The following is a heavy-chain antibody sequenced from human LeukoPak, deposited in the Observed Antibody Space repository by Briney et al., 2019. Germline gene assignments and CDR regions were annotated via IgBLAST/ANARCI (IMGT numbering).Heavy chain of an antibody. CDR3: ARGFGYMDV. CDR2: IYYSGST. V-gene: IGHV4-39*07. Sequence: SETLSLTCTVSGGSISSSSYYWGWIRQPPGKGLEWIGSIYYSGSTYYNPSLKSRVTISVDTSKNQFSLKLSSVTAADTAVYYCARGFGYMDVWGKGNTVTVSS. D-gene: IGHD3-10*01. J-gene: IGHJ6*03. CDR1: GGSISSSSYY.